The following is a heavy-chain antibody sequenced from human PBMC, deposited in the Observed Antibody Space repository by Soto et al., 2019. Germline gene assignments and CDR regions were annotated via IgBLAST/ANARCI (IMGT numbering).Heavy chain of an antibody. CDR2: IYYSGST. CDR3: ARVMITFGGVTANWFDP. Sequence: PSVTLSLTCTVSGGSISSGGYYWSWIRQHPGKGLEWIGYIYYSGSTYYNPSLKSRVTISVDTSKNQFSLKLSSVTAADTAVYYCARVMITFGGVTANWFDPWGQGTLVTVSS. J-gene: IGHJ5*02. CDR1: GGSISSGGYY. V-gene: IGHV4-31*03. D-gene: IGHD3-16*01.